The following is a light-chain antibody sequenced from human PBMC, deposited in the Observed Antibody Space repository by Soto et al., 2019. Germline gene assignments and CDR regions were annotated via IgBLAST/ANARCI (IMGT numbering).Light chain of an antibody. V-gene: IGKV1-39*01. CDR2: GAT. CDR3: QQSYRSPYT. Sequence: IQLTQSPSSLSASVGDRVTVTCRTSQSINIYLNWYQQKPGKAPTVLIYGATTLESGVPSRFSGGGSRTDFTLTIDSLQIEDFATYYCQQSYRSPYTCGQGTKLEI. CDR1: QSINIY. J-gene: IGKJ2*01.